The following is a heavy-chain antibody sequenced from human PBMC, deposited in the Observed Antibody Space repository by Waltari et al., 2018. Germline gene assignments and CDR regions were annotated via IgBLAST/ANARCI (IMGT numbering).Heavy chain of an antibody. D-gene: IGHD1-26*01. CDR2: VFYSGFT. V-gene: IGHV4-59*13. CDR1: GVPITSYY. CDR3: ASGNFFNN. J-gene: IGHJ4*02. Sequence: QVHLQESGPGLVKPSATLSLTCSVSGVPITSYYWSWVRQAPGKGLEWIGYVFYSGFTKYTPSLKSRLTMSVDTSKNQVSLDLSSVTAADTALYYCASGNFFNNWGQGILVTVSS.